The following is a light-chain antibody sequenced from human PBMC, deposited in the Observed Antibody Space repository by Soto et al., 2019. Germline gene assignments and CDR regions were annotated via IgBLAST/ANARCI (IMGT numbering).Light chain of an antibody. V-gene: IGLV2-14*03. CDR1: SSDVGNYNF. J-gene: IGLJ1*01. CDR3: CSYTTSSTYV. CDR2: DVS. Sequence: QPVLTQPASVSGSPGQSIAISCTGTSSDVGNYNFVSWYQQHPGKAPKLMIYDVSNRPSGISNRFSGSKSGNTASLTISGLQAEDEADYYCCSYTTSSTYVFGTGTKLTVL.